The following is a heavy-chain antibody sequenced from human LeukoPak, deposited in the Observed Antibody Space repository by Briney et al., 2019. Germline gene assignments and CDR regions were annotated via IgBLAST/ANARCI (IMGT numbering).Heavy chain of an antibody. CDR2: INPNSGGT. CDR3: ARVGDYSDAFDI. J-gene: IGHJ3*02. Sequence: ASVKVSCKASGYTFTGYYMHWVRQAPGQGLEWMGRINPNSGGTNYAQKFQGRVTMTRDTSISTAFMELSRLRSDDTAVYYCARVGDYSDAFDIWGQGTMVTVSS. CDR1: GYTFTGYY. D-gene: IGHD4-17*01. V-gene: IGHV1-2*06.